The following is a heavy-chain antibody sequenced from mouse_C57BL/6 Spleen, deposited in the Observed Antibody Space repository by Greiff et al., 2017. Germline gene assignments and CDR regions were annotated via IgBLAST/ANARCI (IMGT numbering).Heavy chain of an antibody. CDR2: IYPGDGDT. CDR3: ASPVAMDD. Sequence: QVQLQQSGPELVKPGASVKISCKASGYAFSSSWMNWVKQRPGKGLEWIGRIYPGDGDTNYNGKFKGKATLTADKSSSTAYMQLSSLTSEDSAVYFCASPVAMDDWGQGTSVTVSS. V-gene: IGHV1-82*01. CDR1: GYAFSSSW. J-gene: IGHJ4*01.